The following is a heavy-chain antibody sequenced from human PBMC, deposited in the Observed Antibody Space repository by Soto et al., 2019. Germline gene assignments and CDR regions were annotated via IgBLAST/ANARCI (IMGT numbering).Heavy chain of an antibody. J-gene: IGHJ6*02. CDR1: GFIFSDFG. CDR3: AKDLSDSKYDNGMDV. D-gene: IGHD4-4*01. V-gene: IGHV3-30*18. Sequence: QGQLVESGGGVVHPGRSLRLSCAASGFIFSDFGMHWVRQAPGKGLEWVAIISNDGSEQDYADSVKGRFTISRDNSKKTLNLQMHSRRPEDTALYYCAKDLSDSKYDNGMDVWGQGTTVTVSS. CDR2: ISNDGSEQ.